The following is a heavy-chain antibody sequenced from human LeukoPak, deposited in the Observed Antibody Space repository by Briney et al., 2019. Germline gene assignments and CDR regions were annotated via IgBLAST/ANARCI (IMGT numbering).Heavy chain of an antibody. D-gene: IGHD3-9*01. J-gene: IGHJ4*02. Sequence: GGSLRLSCAASGFSFNTYAMSWVRQAPGKGLEWVSTISGRGDSPFYAASVKGRFSISRDNSKNTLFLHMNSLRAEDTAVYYCARDPGYAIYYFDYWGQGNLVTVSS. CDR1: GFSFNTYA. CDR3: ARDPGYAIYYFDY. CDR2: ISGRGDSP. V-gene: IGHV3-23*01.